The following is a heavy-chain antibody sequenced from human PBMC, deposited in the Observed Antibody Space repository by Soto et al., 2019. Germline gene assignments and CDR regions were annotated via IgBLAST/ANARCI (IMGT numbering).Heavy chain of an antibody. D-gene: IGHD3-3*01. CDR2: ISDDGSNT. V-gene: IGHV3-30-3*01. CDR1: GFTFSRHT. J-gene: IGHJ4*02. CDR3: AREVYYDFWSGFNGHPYYFDA. Sequence: QVQLVESGGGVVQPGRSLRLSCAASGFTFSRHTMHWVRQAPGKGLEWVAAISDDGSNTYYADSVKGRFTISRDNSKNSLDLRMNSLSSEERGVHHWAREVYYDFWSGFNGHPYYFDAWGQGTLVTVSS.